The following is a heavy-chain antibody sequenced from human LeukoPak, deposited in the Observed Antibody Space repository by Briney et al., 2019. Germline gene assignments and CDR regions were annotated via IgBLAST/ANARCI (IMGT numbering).Heavy chain of an antibody. V-gene: IGHV1-69*13. CDR1: GGTFSSYA. Sequence: GASVRVSCKASGGTFSSYAISWVRQAPGQGLEWMGGIIPIFGTANYAQKFQGRVTITADESTSTAYMELSSLRSDDTAVYYCARADSSNWYWFDPWGQGTLVIVSS. J-gene: IGHJ5*02. D-gene: IGHD6-13*01. CDR2: IIPIFGTA. CDR3: ARADSSNWYWFDP.